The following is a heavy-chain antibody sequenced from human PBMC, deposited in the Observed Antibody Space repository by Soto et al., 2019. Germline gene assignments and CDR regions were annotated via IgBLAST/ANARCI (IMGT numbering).Heavy chain of an antibody. J-gene: IGHJ5*02. Sequence: WTWIRQHPGKGLEWIGYISYSGSTYYNPSLKSRVTISVDTSKNQFSLKLSSGTAADTAVYYCARSVFPWCQGTLVTVSS. CDR2: ISYSGST. V-gene: IGHV4-31*02. CDR3: ARSVFP.